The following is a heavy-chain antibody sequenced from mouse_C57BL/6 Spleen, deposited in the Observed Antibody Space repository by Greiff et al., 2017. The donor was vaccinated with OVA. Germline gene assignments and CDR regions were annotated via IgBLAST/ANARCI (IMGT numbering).Heavy chain of an antibody. CDR1: GFTFSSYG. J-gene: IGHJ2*01. D-gene: IGHD2-5*01. CDR2: ISSGGSYT. V-gene: IGHV5-6*01. Sequence: EVQLVESGGDLVKPGGSLKLSCAASGFTFSSYGMSWVRQTPDKRLEWVATISSGGSYTYYPDSVKGRFTISRDNAKNTLYLQMSSLKSEDTAMYYCAKVYYSKGNFDYWGQGTTLTVSS. CDR3: AKVYYSKGNFDY.